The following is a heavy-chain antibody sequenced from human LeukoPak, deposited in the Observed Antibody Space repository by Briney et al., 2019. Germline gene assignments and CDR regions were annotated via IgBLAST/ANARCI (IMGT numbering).Heavy chain of an antibody. CDR1: GFTFSTCT. Sequence: GGSLRLSCAASGFTFSTCTMNWVRQAPGKGLEWVSSISSSSSSYIYYADSVKGRFTISRDNAKNSLYLQMNSLRAEDTAVYYCARNTPDIFLEGWGRGTLVTVSS. CDR2: ISSSSSSYI. CDR3: ARNTPDIFLEG. D-gene: IGHD3-9*01. V-gene: IGHV3-21*01. J-gene: IGHJ4*02.